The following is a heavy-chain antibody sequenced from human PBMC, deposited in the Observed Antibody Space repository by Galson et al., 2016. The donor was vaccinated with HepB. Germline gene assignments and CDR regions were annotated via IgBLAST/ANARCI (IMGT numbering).Heavy chain of an antibody. V-gene: IGHV2-26*01. CDR2: IFSNDEK. D-gene: IGHD3-9*01. J-gene: IGHJ4*02. CDR1: GFSLSDARVG. CDR3: ARIQKRFELLTGYVFDY. Sequence: PALVKPTQTLTLTCTVSGFSLSDARVGVIWIRQPPGKALECLAHIFSNDEKSYSTSLKNRLTISKDTSKSQVVLTMSNMDPVDTATYYCARIQKRFELLTGYVFDYWGQGTLVTVSS.